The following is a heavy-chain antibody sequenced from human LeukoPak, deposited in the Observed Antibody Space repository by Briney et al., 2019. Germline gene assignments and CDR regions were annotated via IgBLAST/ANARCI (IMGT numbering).Heavy chain of an antibody. CDR2: VSHNMGA. V-gene: IGHV4-38-2*02. J-gene: IGHJ6*03. Sequence: SETLSLTCAVSGYSIGSDFYWGWIRQTPGKGLEWIGSVSHNMGASYNPSFKSRVTISLDTSKNHFSLTLTSVTAADTAVYFCAREPGWGHNYYYMDVWGKGTTVAVSS. CDR1: GYSIGSDFY. CDR3: AREPGWGHNYYYMDV. D-gene: IGHD1-26*01.